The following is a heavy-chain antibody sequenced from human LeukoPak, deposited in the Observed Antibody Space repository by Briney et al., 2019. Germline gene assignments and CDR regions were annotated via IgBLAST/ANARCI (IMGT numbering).Heavy chain of an antibody. V-gene: IGHV3-15*01. CDR3: TTGDWTAGN. J-gene: IGHJ4*02. CDR1: GFTVTNAW. CDR2: IKSQIGGGTR. Sequence: GGSLRLSCAASGFTVTNAWMCWVRQAPGTGLELVGRIKSQIGGGTRDYAAPVKGRFNISKDDSKNTLYLQMNGLKTDDTAVYYCTTGDWTAGNWGQGTLVTVSS. D-gene: IGHD6-13*01.